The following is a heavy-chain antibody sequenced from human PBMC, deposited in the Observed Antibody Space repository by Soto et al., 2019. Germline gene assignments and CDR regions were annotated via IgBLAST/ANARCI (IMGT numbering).Heavy chain of an antibody. J-gene: IGHJ4*02. CDR2: IYHSGST. Sequence: QLQLQESGSGLVKPSQTLSLTCAVSGGSISSGGYFWSWIRQPPGQGLEWIGYIYHSGSTYYNPSFKSRVTISIDRSKNQFSLKLSSVTAADTAVYYCAAGGGLPRYYWGQGTLVTVSS. CDR3: AAGGGLPRYY. D-gene: IGHD5-12*01. CDR1: GGSISSGGYF. V-gene: IGHV4-30-2*01.